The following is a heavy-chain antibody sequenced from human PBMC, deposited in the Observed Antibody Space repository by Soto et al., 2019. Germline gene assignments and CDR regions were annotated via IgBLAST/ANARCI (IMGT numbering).Heavy chain of an antibody. CDR2: ISGGGGGA. J-gene: IGHJ6*02. D-gene: IGHD3-10*01. CDR3: PNFMARRGMSSVFHGMDA. CDR1: GFTFSIYA. V-gene: IGHV3-23*01. Sequence: GGSLRLSCAASGFTFSIYATSWVRQAPGLGLGGVSAISGGGGGAYYAECVKGRFIVSRDNSKNTLYLQMNSVRIEHAAVYYCPNFMARRGMSSVFHGMDAWGQGTTVTFSS.